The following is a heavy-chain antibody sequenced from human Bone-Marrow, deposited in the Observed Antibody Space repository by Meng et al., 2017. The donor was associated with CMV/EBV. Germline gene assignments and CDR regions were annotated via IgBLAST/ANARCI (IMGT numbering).Heavy chain of an antibody. D-gene: IGHD6-6*01. CDR1: GFTFSSYG. CDR2: IRYDGSNK. Sequence: LSLTCAASGFTFSSYGMHWVRQAPGKGLEWVAFIRYDGSNKYYADSVKGRFTISRDNSKNTLYLQMNSLRAEDTAVYYCAKGFDARRYYYGMDVWGQRTTVTVSS. J-gene: IGHJ6*02. V-gene: IGHV3-30*02. CDR3: AKGFDARRYYYGMDV.